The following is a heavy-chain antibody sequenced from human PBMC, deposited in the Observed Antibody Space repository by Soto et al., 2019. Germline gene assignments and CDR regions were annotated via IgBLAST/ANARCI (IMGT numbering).Heavy chain of an antibody. J-gene: IGHJ4*02. CDR3: AREVGYGDFSAALLD. CDR2: IITLFGTS. V-gene: IGHV1-69*13. Sequence: SVKVSCKASGGTFSSHSINWVRQAPGQGLEWMGGIITLFGTSNYAQNFQGRVTITADQSTSTAYMELNSLTSDDTAVYYCAREVGYGDFSAALLDWGQGTLVTV. D-gene: IGHD2-21*02. CDR1: GGTFSSHS.